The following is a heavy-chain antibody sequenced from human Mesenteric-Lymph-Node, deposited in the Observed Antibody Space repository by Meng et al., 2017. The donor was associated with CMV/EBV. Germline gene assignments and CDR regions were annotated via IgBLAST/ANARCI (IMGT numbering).Heavy chain of an antibody. D-gene: IGHD3-3*01. J-gene: IGHJ4*02. V-gene: IGHV3-30*02. CDR3: ARDLPDYDFWSGYQTTHFDY. Sequence: GESLKISCAASGFTFSTYGMHWVRQAPGKGLQWVAFIRYDGSNKYHADSVKGRFTISRDNSKNTLYLQMNSLRAEDTAVYYCARDLPDYDFWSGYQTTHFDYWGQGTLVTVSS. CDR2: IRYDGSNK. CDR1: GFTFSTYG.